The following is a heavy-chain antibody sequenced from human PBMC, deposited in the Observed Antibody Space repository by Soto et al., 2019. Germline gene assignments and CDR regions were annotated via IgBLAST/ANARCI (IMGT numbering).Heavy chain of an antibody. Sequence: QVQLQESGPGLVKPSGTLSLTCAVSGGSISSSNWWSWVRQPPGKGLEWIGEIYHSGSTNYNPSLKSRVTISVDKSKNQFSLKLSSVTAADTAVYYCARVPNPYSSGWFRWFDPWGQGTLVTVSS. J-gene: IGHJ5*02. D-gene: IGHD6-19*01. CDR2: IYHSGST. CDR1: GGSISSSNW. V-gene: IGHV4-4*02. CDR3: ARVPNPYSSGWFRWFDP.